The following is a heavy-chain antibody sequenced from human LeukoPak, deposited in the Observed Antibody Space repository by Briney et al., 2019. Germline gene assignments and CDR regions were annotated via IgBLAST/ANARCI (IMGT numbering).Heavy chain of an antibody. J-gene: IGHJ5*02. D-gene: IGHD2-2*01. CDR2: MNQDGSEE. Sequence: PGGSLRLSCAASGFTFSNYWMTWVRQAPGKGLEWVANMNQDGSEEYYVDSVKGRFTISRDNAKNSLYLQMNSLRAEDTAVYYCARPAGYCSRTTCSGFDPWGQGTLVTVSS. CDR3: ARPAGYCSRTTCSGFDP. CDR1: GFTFSNYW. V-gene: IGHV3-7*01.